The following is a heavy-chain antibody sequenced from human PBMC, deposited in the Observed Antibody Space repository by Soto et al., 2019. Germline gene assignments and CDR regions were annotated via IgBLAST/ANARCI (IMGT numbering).Heavy chain of an antibody. CDR1: GFTFSSYG. Sequence: QVPLVESGGGVVQPGRSLRLSCAASGFTFSSYGMHWVRQAPGKGLEWVAVISYDGSNKYYADSVKGRFTIYRDNSKNTLYLEMNSLRAEDTAVYYCAKDLWKYYYYGMDVWGQGTTVTVSS. J-gene: IGHJ6*02. V-gene: IGHV3-30*18. D-gene: IGHD1-1*01. CDR3: AKDLWKYYYYGMDV. CDR2: ISYDGSNK.